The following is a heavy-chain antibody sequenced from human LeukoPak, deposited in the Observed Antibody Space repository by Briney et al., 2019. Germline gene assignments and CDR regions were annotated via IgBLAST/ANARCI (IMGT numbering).Heavy chain of an antibody. V-gene: IGHV4-61*02. Sequence: SETLSLTCTVSGGSISSGSYYWSWIRQPAGKGLEWIGRIYTSGSTNYNPSLKSRVTISVDTPKNQFSLKLSSVTAADTAVYYCASLSALGGSYAPSFDYWGQGTLVTVSS. CDR1: GGSISSGSYY. D-gene: IGHD1-26*01. CDR3: ASLSALGGSYAPSFDY. CDR2: IYTSGST. J-gene: IGHJ4*02.